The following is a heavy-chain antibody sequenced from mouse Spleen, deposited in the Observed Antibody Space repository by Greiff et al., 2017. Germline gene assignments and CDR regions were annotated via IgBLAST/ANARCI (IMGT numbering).Heavy chain of an antibody. J-gene: IGHJ3*01. D-gene: IGHD2-1*01. CDR1: GYTFTSYW. V-gene: IGHV1-64*01. CDR3: ARCYGNYVGAWFAY. CDR2: IHPNSGST. Sequence: VQLQQPGAELVKPGASVKLSCKASGYTFTSYWMHWVKQRPGQGLEWIGMIHPNSGSTNYNEKFKSKATLTVDKSSSTAYMQLSSLTSEDSAVYYCARCYGNYVGAWFAYWGQGTLVTVSA.